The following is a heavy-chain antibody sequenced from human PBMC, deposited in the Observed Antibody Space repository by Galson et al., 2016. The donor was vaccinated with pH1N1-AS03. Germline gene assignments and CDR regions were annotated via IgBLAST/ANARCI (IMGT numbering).Heavy chain of an antibody. D-gene: IGHD4/OR15-4a*01. CDR2: IYSGGTT. CDR1: GLTVSTNY. Sequence: LRLSCAASGLTVSTNYMSWVRQAPGKGLEWVSTIYSGGTTYYAVSVKGRFTISRDIMKNTLSLQMSSLTAEDTAVYYCVRSDYEDVDLQGFYFDYWGQGTLVTVSS. J-gene: IGHJ4*02. CDR3: VRSDYEDVDLQGFYFDY. V-gene: IGHV3-53*01.